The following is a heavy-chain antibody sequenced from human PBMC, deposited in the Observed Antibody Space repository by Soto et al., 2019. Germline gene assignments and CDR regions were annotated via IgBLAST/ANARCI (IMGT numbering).Heavy chain of an antibody. CDR3: ARGRPIIYSYGDYEYYFDY. Sequence: SETLSLTCTVSGGSISSSSYYWGWIRQPPGKGLEWIGSIYYSGSTYYNPSLKSRVTISVDTSKNQFSLKLSSVTAADTAVYYCARGRPIIYSYGDYEYYFDYWGQGTLVTVSS. CDR1: GGSISSSSYY. CDR2: IYYSGST. D-gene: IGHD4-17*01. J-gene: IGHJ4*02. V-gene: IGHV4-39*01.